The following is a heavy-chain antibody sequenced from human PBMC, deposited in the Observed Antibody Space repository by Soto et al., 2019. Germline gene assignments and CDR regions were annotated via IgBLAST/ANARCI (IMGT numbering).Heavy chain of an antibody. D-gene: IGHD1-7*01. Sequence: GGSLRLSCAASGFTVSSNYMSWVRQAPGKGLEWVSVIYSGGSTYYADSVKGRFTISRDNSKNTLYLQMNSLRAEDTAVYYCARDSYSQGELDPFGYWGQGTLVTVSS. CDR1: GFTVSSNY. J-gene: IGHJ4*02. CDR3: ARDSYSQGELDPFGY. V-gene: IGHV3-66*01. CDR2: IYSGGST.